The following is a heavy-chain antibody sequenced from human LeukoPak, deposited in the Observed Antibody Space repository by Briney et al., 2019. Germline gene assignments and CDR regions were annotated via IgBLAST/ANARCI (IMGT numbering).Heavy chain of an antibody. J-gene: IGHJ4*02. CDR1: GGSISSSSYY. CDR2: IYYSGST. Sequence: SETLSLTCTVSGGSISSSSYYWGWIRQPPGKGLEWIGSIYYSGSTYYNPSLKSRVTISVDTSKNQFSLKLSSVTAADTAVYYCARGYSSSWYPSSFDYWGQGTLVTVSS. V-gene: IGHV4-39*07. CDR3: ARGYSSSWYPSSFDY. D-gene: IGHD6-13*01.